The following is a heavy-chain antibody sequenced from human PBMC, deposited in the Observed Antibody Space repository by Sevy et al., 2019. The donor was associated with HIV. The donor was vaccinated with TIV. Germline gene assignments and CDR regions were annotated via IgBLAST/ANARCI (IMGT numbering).Heavy chain of an antibody. Sequence: GGSLRLSCTASGFTFSTYTLTWVRQAPGKGLKWVSSITPDDTHYADSVRGRFSVSRDNSKNTLYLQMDSLTVDDTAVYYCARDAQTWRGPWYGTSGADRWGQGTLVTVSS. J-gene: IGHJ5*02. CDR3: ARDAQTWRGPWYGTSGADR. D-gene: IGHD1-1*01. CDR1: GFTFSTYT. V-gene: IGHV3-23*01. CDR2: ITPDDT.